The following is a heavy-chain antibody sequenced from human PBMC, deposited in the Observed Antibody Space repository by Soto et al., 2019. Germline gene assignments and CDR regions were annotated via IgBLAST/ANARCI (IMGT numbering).Heavy chain of an antibody. J-gene: IGHJ5*01. CDR3: ARDEYQLLSSVSWFDS. CDR2: IYHTGNT. D-gene: IGHD2-2*01. V-gene: IGHV4-30-4*01. Sequence: SETLSLTCTVSGGSISDDSYWSWIRQTPGKGLEWIGYIYHTGNTYYNPSLRSRVSISVDKSKSQFSLKLISVTAADTAAYFCARDEYQLLSSVSWFDSWGQGTLVTVSS. CDR1: GGSISDDSY.